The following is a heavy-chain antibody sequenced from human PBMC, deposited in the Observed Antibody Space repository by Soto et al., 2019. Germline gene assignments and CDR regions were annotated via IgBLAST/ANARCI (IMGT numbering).Heavy chain of an antibody. J-gene: IGHJ5*02. V-gene: IGHV1-18*04. CDR3: ARVWGSYQAPSGGAGFDP. CDR1: GYTFTSNA. Sequence: AASVKVSFKASGYTFTSNAITWLRQAPGQGLEWMGWISAYDNNTNLAQKFQGRVTMTTDTSTNTAYLELGSLRSDDTAVYYCARVWGSYQAPSGGAGFDPWGQGTLVTVSS. D-gene: IGHD3-16*02. CDR2: ISAYDNNT.